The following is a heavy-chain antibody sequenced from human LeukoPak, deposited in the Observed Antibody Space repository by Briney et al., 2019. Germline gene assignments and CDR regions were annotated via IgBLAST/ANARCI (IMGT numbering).Heavy chain of an antibody. CDR3: GKTDIYFNPIDY. J-gene: IGHJ4*02. CDR2: IHRAGRT. CDR1: GVSITSSEW. D-gene: IGHD3-9*01. V-gene: IGHV4-4*02. Sequence: SDTLSLTCAVSGVSITSSEWWLWVRQPPGQGLVWIGEIHRAGRTRYNPSLKSRVTMSMDYSKNQFSLNVSSVTAADTAIYYCGKTDIYFNPIDYWGPGSLVTVSS.